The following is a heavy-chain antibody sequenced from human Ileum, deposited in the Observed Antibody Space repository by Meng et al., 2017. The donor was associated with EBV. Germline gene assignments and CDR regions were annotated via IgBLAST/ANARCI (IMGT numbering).Heavy chain of an antibody. CDR1: GGSFSGYY. V-gene: IGHV4-34*01. CDR3: ARGRGYGDYGSLY. Sequence: QVQLQQVGAGLLKPSGTLSLTCAVYGGSFSGYYWSWIRQPPGKGLEWIGEINHSGSTNYNPSLKSRVTISVDTSKNQFSLKLSSVTAADTAVYYCARGRGYGDYGSLYWGQGTLVTVSS. CDR2: INHSGST. J-gene: IGHJ4*02. D-gene: IGHD4-17*01.